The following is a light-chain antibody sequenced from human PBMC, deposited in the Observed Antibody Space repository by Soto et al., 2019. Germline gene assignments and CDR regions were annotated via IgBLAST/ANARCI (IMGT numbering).Light chain of an antibody. Sequence: AIQMTQSPSSLSAAVGDRVTITCRASQGIRDDLAWYQQKPGKAPKLLVYAASKLQSGVPSRFSGSGSGTDFTFTISSLQPEDSATYYCLEDYHYPWTFGQGTKVEFK. J-gene: IGKJ1*01. CDR1: QGIRDD. CDR2: AAS. CDR3: LEDYHYPWT. V-gene: IGKV1-6*01.